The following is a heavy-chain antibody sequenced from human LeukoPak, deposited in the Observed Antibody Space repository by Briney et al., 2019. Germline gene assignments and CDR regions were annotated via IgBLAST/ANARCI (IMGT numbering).Heavy chain of an antibody. V-gene: IGHV1-18*01. CDR3: ARASVVAVAMAL. D-gene: IGHD6-19*01. Sequence: ASVKVSCKASGYTFTSYGISWVRQAPGQGLERMGWISAYNGNTNYAQKLQGRVTMTTETSTSTAYKELRSLRSDDAVVYYCARASVVAVAMALWGQGTLVTVSS. CDR2: ISAYNGNT. CDR1: GYTFTSYG. J-gene: IGHJ4*02.